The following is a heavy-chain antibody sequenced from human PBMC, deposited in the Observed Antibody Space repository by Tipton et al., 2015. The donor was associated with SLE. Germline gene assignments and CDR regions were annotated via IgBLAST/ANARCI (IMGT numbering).Heavy chain of an antibody. D-gene: IGHD3-9*01. CDR1: GGSISSHY. CDR3: ARAWEYYDISGGVEGGMDV. V-gene: IGHV4-59*11. CDR2: IYYSGST. J-gene: IGHJ6*02. Sequence: TLSLTCTVSGGSISSHYWSWIRQPPGKGLEWIGYIYYSGSTNYHPSLKSRVTISVDTSKNQFSLKLSSVTAADTAVYYCARAWEYYDISGGVEGGMDVWGQGTTVTVSS.